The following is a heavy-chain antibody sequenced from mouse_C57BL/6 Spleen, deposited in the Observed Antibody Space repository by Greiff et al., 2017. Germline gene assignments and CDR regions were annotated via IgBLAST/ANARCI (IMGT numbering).Heavy chain of an antibody. CDR1: GYTFTSYW. CDR2: IDPSDSYT. CDR3: ARLGYGSSYGYFDV. Sequence: HVQLQPPWAELVMPGASVKLSCKASGYTFTSYWMHWVKQRPGQGLEWIGEIDPSDSYTNYNQKFKGKSTLTVDKSSSTAYMQLSSLTSEDSAVYYCARLGYGSSYGYFDVWGTGTTVTVSS. V-gene: IGHV1-69*01. J-gene: IGHJ1*03. D-gene: IGHD1-1*01.